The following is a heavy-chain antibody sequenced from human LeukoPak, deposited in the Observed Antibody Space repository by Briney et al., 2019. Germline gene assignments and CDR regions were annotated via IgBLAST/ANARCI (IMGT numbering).Heavy chain of an antibody. CDR3: AKDGSRSRYSGYDC. J-gene: IGHJ4*02. Sequence: GGSLRLSCAAAGFTFSSDAMSWVRQAPGKGLEWVSAISVSGGSTYYADYVKGRLTISRDNSKNTLYLQMNSLRAEDTAVYYCAKDGSRSRYSGYDCWGPGTLVTVSS. CDR2: ISVSGGST. CDR1: GFTFSSDA. D-gene: IGHD5-12*01. V-gene: IGHV3-23*01.